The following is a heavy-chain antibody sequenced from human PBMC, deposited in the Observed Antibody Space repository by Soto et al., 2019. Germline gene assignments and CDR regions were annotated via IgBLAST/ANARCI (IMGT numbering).Heavy chain of an antibody. CDR2: MNPNSGNT. V-gene: IGHV1-8*01. D-gene: IGHD6-13*01. Sequence: ASVKVSCKASGYTFTSYDINWVRQATGQGLEWMGWMNPNSGNTGYAQKFQGRVTMTRNTSISTAYMELSSLRSEDTAVYYCARGVIAEYFYYYYYYYMDVWGKGTTVTVSS. J-gene: IGHJ6*03. CDR3: ARGVIAEYFYYYYYYYMDV. CDR1: GYTFTSYD.